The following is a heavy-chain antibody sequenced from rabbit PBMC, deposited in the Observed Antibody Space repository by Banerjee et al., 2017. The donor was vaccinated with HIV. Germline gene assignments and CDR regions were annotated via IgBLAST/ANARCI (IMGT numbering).Heavy chain of an antibody. CDR3: ARSATIDIAFKF. CDR1: GFSFSNKYV. D-gene: IGHD5-1*01. CDR2: INTSSGST. Sequence: QEQLVESGGGLVKPEGSLTITCTASGFSFSNKYVMCWVRQAPGKGLEWIACINTSSGSTWYASWVNGRFTISSHNAQNTLYLQLNSLTAADSATYFCARSATIDIAFKFWGQGTLVTVS. J-gene: IGHJ4*01. V-gene: IGHV1S43*01.